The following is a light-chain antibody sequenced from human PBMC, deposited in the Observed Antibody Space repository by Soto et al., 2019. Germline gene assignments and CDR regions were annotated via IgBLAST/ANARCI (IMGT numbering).Light chain of an antibody. CDR2: DAS. CDR3: QQYNSYSPYT. CDR1: QSISGW. V-gene: IGKV1-5*01. J-gene: IGKJ2*01. Sequence: DIQMTQSPSTLSASVGDRVTITCRASQSISGWLAWYQQKPGQAPKLLIYDASSLESGVPSRFSGSGSGTEFTFTISGLQPDDFATYYCQQYNSYSPYTFGQGTKLEIK.